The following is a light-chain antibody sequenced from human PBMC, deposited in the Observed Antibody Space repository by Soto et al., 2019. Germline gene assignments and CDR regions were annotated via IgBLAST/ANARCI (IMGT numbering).Light chain of an antibody. V-gene: IGKV1-5*01. CDR1: QSISSY. CDR3: QQYSVYWT. J-gene: IGKJ1*01. Sequence: DIQMTQSPASLSASVGDRVTITCRASQSISSYLNWYQQKPGKAPKLLIYAASSWAGGVPSRFTGSGSGTEFTLTINSLQPDDFATYYCQQYSVYWTFGQGTKVDIK. CDR2: AAS.